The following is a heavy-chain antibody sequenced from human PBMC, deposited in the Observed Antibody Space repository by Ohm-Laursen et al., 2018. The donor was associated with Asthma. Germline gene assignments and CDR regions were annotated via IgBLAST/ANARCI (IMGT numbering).Heavy chain of an antibody. CDR2: ITHAGYA. J-gene: IGHJ6*02. V-gene: IGHV4-34*08. CDR3: AVSLPGDYYYGMDV. CDR1: GDKFSAYY. Sequence: SDTLSLTCAASGDKFSAYYFSWIRQLPGQGLEWIGQITHAGYANYKASLESRVTISVDTSKEQFSLNVNSVTAADTAVYFCAVSLPGDYYYGMDVWGQGTTVTVSS.